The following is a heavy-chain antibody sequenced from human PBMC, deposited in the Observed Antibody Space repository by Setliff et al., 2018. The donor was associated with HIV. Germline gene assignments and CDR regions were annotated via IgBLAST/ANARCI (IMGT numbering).Heavy chain of an antibody. CDR2: ISAYNGNT. D-gene: IGHD2-15*01. CDR1: GYTFLSYG. J-gene: IGHJ6*03. CDR3: ARGGYCSGGSCYPQNDYFYYMDV. Sequence: ASVKVSCKASGYTFLSYGISWVRQAPGQGLEWMGWISAYNGNTNYAQMLQGRVTMTTDTSTSTAYMELRSLRSDDTAVYYCARGGYCSGGSCYPQNDYFYYMDVWGKGTTVTVSS. V-gene: IGHV1-18*01.